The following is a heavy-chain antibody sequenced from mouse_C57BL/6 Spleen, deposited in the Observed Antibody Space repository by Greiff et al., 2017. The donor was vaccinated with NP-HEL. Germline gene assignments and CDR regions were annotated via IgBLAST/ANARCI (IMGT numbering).Heavy chain of an antibody. J-gene: IGHJ2*01. CDR3: ATGSTTVVPYFDY. Sequence: VQLQQSGAELVRPGASVKLSCTASGFTITDYYMHWVKQRPEQGLEWIGRIDPEDGDTKYAPKFQGKATLTADTSSNTAYLQLSSLTSEDTAVYYCATGSTTVVPYFDYWGQGTTLTVSS. V-gene: IGHV14-1*01. CDR1: GFTITDYY. D-gene: IGHD1-1*01. CDR2: IDPEDGDT.